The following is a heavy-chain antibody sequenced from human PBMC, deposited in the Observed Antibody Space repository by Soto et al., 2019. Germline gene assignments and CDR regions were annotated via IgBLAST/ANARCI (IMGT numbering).Heavy chain of an antibody. Sequence: SVNVSCKASGGTFSSYAISWVRQAPGQGLEWMGGIIPIFGTANYAQKFQGRVTITADESTSTAYMELSSLRSEDTAVYYCARTIVPAAIIDAFDIWGQGTMVTVSS. CDR2: IIPIFGTA. CDR1: GGTFSSYA. J-gene: IGHJ3*02. V-gene: IGHV1-69*13. CDR3: ARTIVPAAIIDAFDI. D-gene: IGHD2-2*01.